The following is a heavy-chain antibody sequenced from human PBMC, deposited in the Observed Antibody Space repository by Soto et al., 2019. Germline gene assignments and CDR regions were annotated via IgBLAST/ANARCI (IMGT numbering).Heavy chain of an antibody. D-gene: IGHD2-15*01. CDR1: GGSISSYY. V-gene: IGHV4-59*08. J-gene: IGHJ4*02. Sequence: PSETLSLTCTVSGGSISSYYWTWIRQPPGKGLEWIGYIYYSGSTNYNPSLKSRVTISVDTSKNQFSLKLSSVTAADTAMYYCARLWVQGKYCSGDSCYSGLDYWGQGTLVTVSS. CDR3: ARLWVQGKYCSGDSCYSGLDY. CDR2: IYYSGST.